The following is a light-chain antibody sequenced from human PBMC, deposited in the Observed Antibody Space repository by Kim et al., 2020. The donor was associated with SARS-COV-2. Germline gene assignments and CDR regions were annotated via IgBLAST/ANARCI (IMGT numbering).Light chain of an antibody. CDR2: GKN. CDR1: SLRTYY. Sequence: SSELTQDPAVSVALGQTVRITCQGDSLRTYYASWYRQKPGQAPILVIYGKNNRPSGIPDRFSGSSSGNTASLTVTGAQAVDEADYYCNSRDKSGDHVVFGGGTQLTVL. J-gene: IGLJ2*01. CDR3: NSRDKSGDHVV. V-gene: IGLV3-19*01.